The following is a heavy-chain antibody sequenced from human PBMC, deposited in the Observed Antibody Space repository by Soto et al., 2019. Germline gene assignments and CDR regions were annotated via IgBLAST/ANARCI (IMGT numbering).Heavy chain of an antibody. CDR2: IIPIFGTA. J-gene: IGHJ6*02. D-gene: IGHD5-18*01. Sequence: QVQLVQSGAEVKKPGSSVKVSCKASGGTFSSYAISWVRQAPGQGLEWMGGIIPIFGTANYAQKFQGRVTMTADESTSTAYMELSSLRSEDTAVYYCASLIPYSYGYELGYYYGMDVWGQGTTVTVSS. CDR3: ASLIPYSYGYELGYYYGMDV. V-gene: IGHV1-69*12. CDR1: GGTFSSYA.